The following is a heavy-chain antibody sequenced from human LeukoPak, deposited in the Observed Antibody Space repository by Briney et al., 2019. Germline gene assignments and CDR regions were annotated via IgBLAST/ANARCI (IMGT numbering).Heavy chain of an antibody. Sequence: SETLSLTCTVSGGSISSYYWSWIRQPPGKGLEWIGYIYYSGSTNYNPSLKSRVTISVDTSMNQFSLKLSSVTAADTAVYYCARGMYYDFWSGYYTHNWFDPWGQGTLVTVSS. CDR1: GGSISSYY. CDR3: ARGMYYDFWSGYYTHNWFDP. CDR2: IYYSGST. D-gene: IGHD3-3*01. J-gene: IGHJ5*02. V-gene: IGHV4-59*01.